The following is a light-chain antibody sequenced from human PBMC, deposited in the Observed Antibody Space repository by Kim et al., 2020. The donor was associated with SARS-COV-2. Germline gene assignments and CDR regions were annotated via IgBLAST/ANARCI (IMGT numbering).Light chain of an antibody. CDR2: DVT. Sequence: GQSYTISCPGTNSDIGAYNYVSWYQHHPGKAPKLIIYDVTYRPSGVSSRFSGSKSYNTASLTIFGLQLEDEADYYCSSYTTSLTRVFGTGTKVTVL. J-gene: IGLJ1*01. CDR3: SSYTTSLTRV. V-gene: IGLV2-14*03. CDR1: NSDIGAYNY.